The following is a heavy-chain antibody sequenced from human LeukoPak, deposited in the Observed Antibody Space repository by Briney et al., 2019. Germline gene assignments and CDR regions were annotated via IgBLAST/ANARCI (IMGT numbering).Heavy chain of an antibody. CDR2: ISYDGSNK. CDR3: AKGAAAGTEFDY. Sequence: GGSLRLSCAASGFTFSSYAMSWVRQAPGKGLEWVAVISYDGSNKYYADSVKGRFTISRDNSKNTLYLQMNSLRAEDTAVYYCAKGAAAGTEFDYWGQGTLVTVSS. V-gene: IGHV3-30*18. CDR1: GFTFSSYA. D-gene: IGHD6-13*01. J-gene: IGHJ4*02.